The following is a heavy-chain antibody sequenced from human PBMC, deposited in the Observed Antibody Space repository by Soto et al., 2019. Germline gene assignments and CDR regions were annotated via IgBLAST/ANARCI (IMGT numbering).Heavy chain of an antibody. D-gene: IGHD2-8*01. J-gene: IGHJ6*02. CDR1: GYSFTDYH. V-gene: IGHV1-2*05. CDR2: INPKSGGT. Sequence: ASVKVSCKASGYSFTDYHIHWVRQAPGQGLEWLGRINPKSGGTSTAQKFQGWVTMTTDTSISTASMELTRLTSDDTVIYYCARGDSTDCSNGVCSFFYNHDMDVWGQGATVTVSS. CDR3: ARGDSTDCSNGVCSFFYNHDMDV.